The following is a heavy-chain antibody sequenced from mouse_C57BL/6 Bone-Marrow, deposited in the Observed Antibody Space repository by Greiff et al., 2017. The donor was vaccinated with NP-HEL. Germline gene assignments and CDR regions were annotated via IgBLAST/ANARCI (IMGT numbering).Heavy chain of an antibody. CDR3: ARDRWYYFDY. Sequence: DVKLVESGPGLVKPSQSLSLTCSVTGYSITSGYYWNWIRQFPGNKLEWMGYISYDGSNNYNPSLKNRISITRDTSKNQFFLKLNSVTTEDTATYYCARDRWYYFDYWGQGTTLTVSS. V-gene: IGHV3-6*01. CDR2: ISYDGSN. D-gene: IGHD1-1*02. CDR1: GYSITSGYY. J-gene: IGHJ2*01.